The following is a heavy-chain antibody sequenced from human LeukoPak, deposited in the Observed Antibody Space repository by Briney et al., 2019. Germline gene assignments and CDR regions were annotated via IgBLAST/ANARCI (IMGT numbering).Heavy chain of an antibody. V-gene: IGHV3-33*08. D-gene: IGHD3-22*01. Sequence: GGSLRLSCAASGFDFSSYGMHWVRQAPGKGLEWVAVIWYDGSNKYYADSVKGRFTISRDNSKNTLYLQMNSLRAEDTAVYYCARDSSGFEIDYWGQGTLVTVSS. J-gene: IGHJ4*02. CDR1: GFDFSSYG. CDR3: ARDSSGFEIDY. CDR2: IWYDGSNK.